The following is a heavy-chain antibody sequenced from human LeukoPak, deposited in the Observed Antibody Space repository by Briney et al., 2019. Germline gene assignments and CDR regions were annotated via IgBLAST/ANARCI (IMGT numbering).Heavy chain of an antibody. CDR2: LNEDGSVK. CDR1: GLTFSTYW. D-gene: IGHD2/OR15-2a*01. CDR3: GRDYNRTVDF. V-gene: IGHV3-7*04. Sequence: GGSLRLSCAASGLTFSTYWMSCVRQAPGKGLEWVAILNEDGSVKYYVDSVKGRFTISRDNAKNSLHLQMHSLRAEDTAVYYCGRDYNRTVDFWGQGTLVTVSS. J-gene: IGHJ4*02.